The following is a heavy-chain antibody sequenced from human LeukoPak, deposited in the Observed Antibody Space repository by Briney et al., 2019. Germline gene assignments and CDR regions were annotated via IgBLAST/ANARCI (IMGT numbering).Heavy chain of an antibody. Sequence: SETLSLTCTVSGGSISSYYWSWIRQPPGKGLEWIGYIYYSGSTNYNPSLKSRVTISVDKSKNQFSLKLSSVAAADTAVYYCARDSRGYSSSWYSAGMDVWGQGTTVTVSS. CDR2: IYYSGST. V-gene: IGHV4-59*12. J-gene: IGHJ6*02. CDR1: GGSISSYY. D-gene: IGHD6-13*01. CDR3: ARDSRGYSSSWYSAGMDV.